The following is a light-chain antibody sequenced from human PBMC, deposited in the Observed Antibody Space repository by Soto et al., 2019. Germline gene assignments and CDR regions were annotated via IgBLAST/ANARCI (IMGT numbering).Light chain of an antibody. CDR1: QSIINN. J-gene: IGKJ4*01. V-gene: IGKV3-15*01. CDR2: GAS. Sequence: EIVMTQSPDTLSVSPGERATLSCRASQSIINNLAWYQQKPGQAPRLLIYGASIRATGFPARLSGSGSGTEFTLTISSLQSEDFAVYYGQQYNDWPPLTFGGGTKVEIK. CDR3: QQYNDWPPLT.